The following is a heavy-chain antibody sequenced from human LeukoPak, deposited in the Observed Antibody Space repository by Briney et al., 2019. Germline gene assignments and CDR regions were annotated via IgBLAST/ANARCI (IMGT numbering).Heavy chain of an antibody. Sequence: PGGPLRLSCAASGFTFSSYAMSWVRQAPGKGLEWVSAISGSGGSTYYADSVKGRFTISRDNSKNTLYLQMNSLRAEDTAVYYCAKVAGDSSGYYPNHYYYYMDVWGKGTTVTVSS. CDR2: ISGSGGST. J-gene: IGHJ6*03. CDR1: GFTFSSYA. CDR3: AKVAGDSSGYYPNHYYYYMDV. V-gene: IGHV3-23*01. D-gene: IGHD3-22*01.